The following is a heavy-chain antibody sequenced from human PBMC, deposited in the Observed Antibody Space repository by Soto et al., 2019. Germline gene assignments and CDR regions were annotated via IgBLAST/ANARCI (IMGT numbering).Heavy chain of an antibody. J-gene: IGHJ5*02. V-gene: IGHV1-46*01. Sequence: ASVKVSCKASGYTFTSYYMHCVRQAPGQGLEWMGIINPSGGSTSYAQKFQGRVTMTRDTSTSTVYVELSSLRSEDTAVYYCARSAIAAAGTGWFDPWGQGTLVTVSS. CDR3: ARSAIAAAGTGWFDP. CDR2: INPSGGST. D-gene: IGHD6-13*01. CDR1: GYTFTSYY.